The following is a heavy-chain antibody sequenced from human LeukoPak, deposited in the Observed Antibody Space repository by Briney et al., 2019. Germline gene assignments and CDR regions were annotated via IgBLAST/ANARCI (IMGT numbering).Heavy chain of an antibody. CDR1: GYTFTSYY. D-gene: IGHD1-26*01. V-gene: IGHV1-2*02. CDR2: ITPVIGTT. CDR3: TRVTLRGSKYNWFDP. J-gene: IGHJ5*02. Sequence: ASVKVSCKASGYTFTSYYMHWVRQAPGQGLEWMGRITPVIGTTKYAERFQARVTITADRSTSTAYLELRGLTYDDTATYYCTRVTLRGSKYNWFDPWGQGTHVSVSS.